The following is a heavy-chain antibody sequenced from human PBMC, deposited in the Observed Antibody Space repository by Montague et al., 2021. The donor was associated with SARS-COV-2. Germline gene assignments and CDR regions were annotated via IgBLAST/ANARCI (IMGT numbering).Heavy chain of an antibody. CDR1: GGSISSGGYS. Sequence: TLSLTCAVSGGSISSGGYSWNWIRQPPGKGLEWIGYTYHSGSTXYNPSLKSRVTISLDSSKNQFSLNRTSVTAADTAVYYCARGSMVRGGKVYYGVDVWGQGTTVTVSS. V-gene: IGHV4-30-2*01. CDR2: TYHSGST. J-gene: IGHJ6*02. D-gene: IGHD3-10*01. CDR3: ARGSMVRGGKVYYGVDV.